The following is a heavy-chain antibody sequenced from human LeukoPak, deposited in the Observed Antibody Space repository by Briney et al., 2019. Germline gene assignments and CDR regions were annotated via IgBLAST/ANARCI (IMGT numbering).Heavy chain of an antibody. CDR2: ISYDGSNK. CDR3: ARSYTGMPTMQASYYYYGMDV. CDR1: GFTFSSYA. J-gene: IGHJ6*02. D-gene: IGHD4/OR15-4a*01. Sequence: PGGSLRLSCAASGFTFSSYAMHWVRQAPGKGLEWVAVISYDGSNKYYADSVKGRFTISRDNSKNTLYLQMNSLRAEDTAVYYCARSYTGMPTMQASYYYYGMDVWGQGTTVTVS. V-gene: IGHV3-30-3*01.